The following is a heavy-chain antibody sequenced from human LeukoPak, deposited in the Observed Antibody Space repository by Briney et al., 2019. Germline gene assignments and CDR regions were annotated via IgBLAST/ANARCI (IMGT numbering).Heavy chain of an antibody. D-gene: IGHD3-22*01. CDR2: IYYSGRN. CDR3: ARGGGSSGYFDY. Sequence: SETLSLTCTVSGGSISSYYCSWTRQPPGKGLEWIGYIYYSGRNNYWLSLMCQLTISVDTSKNQFSLKLSSVTAADTAVYYCARGGGSSGYFDYWVQGTLDTVPS. V-gene: IGHV4-59*13. CDR1: GGSISSYY. J-gene: IGHJ4*02.